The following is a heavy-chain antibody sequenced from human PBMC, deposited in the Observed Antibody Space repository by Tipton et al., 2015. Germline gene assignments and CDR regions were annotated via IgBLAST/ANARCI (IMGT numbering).Heavy chain of an antibody. V-gene: IGHV3-21*01. CDR2: ISSSSSYI. CDR3: ARTKYCSGGSCKYYGMDV. J-gene: IGHJ6*02. D-gene: IGHD2-15*01. Sequence: GSLRLSCAASGFPFSNYDMNWVRQAPGKGLEWVSSISSSSSYIYYADSVKGRFTISRDNAKNSLYLQMNSLRAEDTAVYYCARTKYCSGGSCKYYGMDVWGQGTTVTVSS. CDR1: GFPFSNYD.